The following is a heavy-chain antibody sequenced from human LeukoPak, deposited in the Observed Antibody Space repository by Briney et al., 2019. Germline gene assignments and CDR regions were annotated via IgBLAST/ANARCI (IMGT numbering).Heavy chain of an antibody. CDR2: INPNSGGT. D-gene: IGHD3-3*01. CDR3: ARQPTKYYDFWSDLKQWLVMDFDY. J-gene: IGHJ4*02. CDR1: GYTFTGYY. Sequence: GASVKVSCKASGYTFTGYYMHWVRQAPGQGLESMGWINPNSGGTNYAQKFQGRVTMTRDTSISTAYMELSRLRSDDTAVYYCARQPTKYYDFWSDLKQWLVMDFDYWGQGTLVTVSS. V-gene: IGHV1-2*02.